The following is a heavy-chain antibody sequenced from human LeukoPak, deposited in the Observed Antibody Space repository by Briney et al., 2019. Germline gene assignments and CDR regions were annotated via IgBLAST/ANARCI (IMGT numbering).Heavy chain of an antibody. J-gene: IGHJ6*02. Sequence: GGSLRLSCAVSGITLSNYGMSWVRQAPGKGLEWVSVIYSGGSTYYADSVKGRFTISRHNSKNTLYLQMNSLRAEDTAVYYCARDAYYDILTGSTYGMDVWGQGTTVTVSS. V-gene: IGHV3-53*04. D-gene: IGHD3-9*01. CDR3: ARDAYYDILTGSTYGMDV. CDR2: IYSGGST. CDR1: GITLSNYG.